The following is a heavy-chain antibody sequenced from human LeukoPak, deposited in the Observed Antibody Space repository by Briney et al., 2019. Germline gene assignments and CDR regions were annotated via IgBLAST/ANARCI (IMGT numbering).Heavy chain of an antibody. V-gene: IGHV4-59*01. CDR1: GGTISSYY. D-gene: IGHD6-19*01. CDR2: IYYIWST. CDR3: AREYSSGEFDY. Sequence: SETLSLTCTVSGGTISSYYWSWIRQPPGKGLEWMGCIYYIWSTNYNPSLKSRVDISVDTSKHQFSLKLSSVTAADTSVYYCAREYSSGEFDYWGQGTLVTVSS. J-gene: IGHJ4*02.